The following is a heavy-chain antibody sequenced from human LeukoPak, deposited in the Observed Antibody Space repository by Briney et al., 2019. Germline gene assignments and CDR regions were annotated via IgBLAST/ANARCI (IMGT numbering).Heavy chain of an antibody. CDR2: VIGSGSST. CDR1: GFTFSSYA. V-gene: IGHV3-23*01. Sequence: GGSLRLSWAASGFTFSSYAMSWVRQAPGKGLEWGSVVIGSGSSTYYADSVKGRFTISRANSKNTLYLQMNSLRAEDTAVYYCAKDFGRTDCSGGSCYPFVSWGQGTLVTVSS. CDR3: AKDFGRTDCSGGSCYPFVS. D-gene: IGHD2-15*01. J-gene: IGHJ4*02.